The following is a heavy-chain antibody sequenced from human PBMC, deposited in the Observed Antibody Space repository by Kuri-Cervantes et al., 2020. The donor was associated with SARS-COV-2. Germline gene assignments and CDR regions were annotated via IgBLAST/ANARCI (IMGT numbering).Heavy chain of an antibody. CDR3: ATDLMVRGVIRLDY. V-gene: IGHV1-24*01. CDR1: GYTLTELS. D-gene: IGHD3-10*01. Sequence: ASVKVSCKVSGYTLTELSMHWVRQAPGKGLEWMGGFDPEDGETIYAQKFQGRVTMTEDTSTDTAYMELSSLRSEDTAAYYCATDLMVRGVIRLDYWGQGTLVTVSS. CDR2: FDPEDGET. J-gene: IGHJ4*02.